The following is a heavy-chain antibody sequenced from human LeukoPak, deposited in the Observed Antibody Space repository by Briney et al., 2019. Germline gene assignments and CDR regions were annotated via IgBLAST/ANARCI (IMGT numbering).Heavy chain of an antibody. CDR1: GFTFSSYE. D-gene: IGHD3-10*01. J-gene: IGHJ2*01. CDR2: ISSSGSTI. V-gene: IGHV3-48*03. Sequence: GGSLRLSCAASGFTFSSYEMNWVRQAPGKGLEWVSYISSSGSTIYYADSVKGRFTVSRDNAKNSLYLQMNSLRAEDTAVYYCARDSARLGEVARTSFDLWGRGTLVTVSS. CDR3: ARDSARLGEVARTSFDL.